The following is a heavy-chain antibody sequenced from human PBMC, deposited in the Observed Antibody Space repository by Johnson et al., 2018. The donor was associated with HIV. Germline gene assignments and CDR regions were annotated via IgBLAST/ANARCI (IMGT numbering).Heavy chain of an antibody. CDR1: GFTFSDHY. D-gene: IGHD1-26*01. J-gene: IGHJ3*02. CDR3: ARDQWGKWYSGNDGGAVDI. CDR2: ISGSGSII. V-gene: IGHV3-11*01. Sequence: QVQLVESGGGLVKPGGSLKLSCAVSGFTFSDHYMSWIRQTPGKGLQWVSYISGSGSIIYSTDSVQGRFTISRDNVKNSLYLHMNSLRVEDTALYYCARDQWGKWYSGNDGGAVDIWGQGTMVTVSS.